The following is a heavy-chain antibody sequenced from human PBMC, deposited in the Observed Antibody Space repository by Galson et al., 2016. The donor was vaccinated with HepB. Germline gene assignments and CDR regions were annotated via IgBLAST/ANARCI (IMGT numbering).Heavy chain of an antibody. Sequence: SLRLSCAASGVTVSNNYMSWVRQAPGRGLEWVSVIYSGGDTFYADSVKGRFTISRDSSKNTLYLQMNSLRAEDTAVYYCARDTWTWNGGQGTRVTVSS. D-gene: IGHD3/OR15-3a*01. CDR3: ARDTWTWN. J-gene: IGHJ4*02. V-gene: IGHV3-66*01. CDR2: IYSGGDT. CDR1: GVTVSNNY.